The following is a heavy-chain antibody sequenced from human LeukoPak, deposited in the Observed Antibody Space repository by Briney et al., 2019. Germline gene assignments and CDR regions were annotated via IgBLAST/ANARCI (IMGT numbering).Heavy chain of an antibody. V-gene: IGHV5-51*01. CDR1: GYSLTNYW. Sequence: GESLKISCKGSGYSLTNYWIGWVRQMPGRGLEWMGIIYPDNSDTRYSPSFQGQVTISADKSISTAYLQWSSLKASDTAIYYCARCSIGAGWWFDPWGQGTLVTVSS. D-gene: IGHD5-12*01. J-gene: IGHJ5*02. CDR2: IYPDNSDT. CDR3: ARCSIGAGWWFDP.